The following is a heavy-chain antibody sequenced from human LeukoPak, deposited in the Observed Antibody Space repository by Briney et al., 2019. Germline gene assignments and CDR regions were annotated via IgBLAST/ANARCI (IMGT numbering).Heavy chain of an antibody. J-gene: IGHJ4*02. D-gene: IGHD3-22*01. CDR3: AKATYDSSGYAYFDY. V-gene: IGHV3-23*01. Sequence: GGSLRLSCAASGFTFSNYAMSWVRQAPGKGLEWVSAISGSGGSTYYADSVKGRFTISSDNPKNTLYLQMNSLRAEDTAMYYCAKATYDSSGYAYFDYWGQGTLVTVSS. CDR2: ISGSGGST. CDR1: GFTFSNYA.